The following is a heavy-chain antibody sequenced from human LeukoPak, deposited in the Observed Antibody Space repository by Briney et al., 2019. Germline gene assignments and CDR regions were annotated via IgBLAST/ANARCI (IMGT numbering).Heavy chain of an antibody. Sequence: GRSLRLSCAASGFTFDDYAMYWVRQAPGKGLEGVSGISWNSGSTGYADSVKGRFTISRDNAKNSLYLQTNSLRAEDPALYYCAKDKSAMVRGVGDAFDIWGQGTMVTVSS. CDR1: GFTFDDYA. CDR2: ISWNSGST. CDR3: AKDKSAMVRGVGDAFDI. D-gene: IGHD3-10*01. J-gene: IGHJ3*02. V-gene: IGHV3-9*01.